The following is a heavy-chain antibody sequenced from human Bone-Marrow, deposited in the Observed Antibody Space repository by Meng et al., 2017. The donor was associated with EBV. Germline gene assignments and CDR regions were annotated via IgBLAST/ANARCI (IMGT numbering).Heavy chain of an antibody. D-gene: IGHD1-26*01. Sequence: QVQRQCAGPGMGKPAGALSLTCVVTEGSLISSNWWSWVRQPPGNGLKWIGEIYHSGRTNYNPSLKSRVTISVDKSKNQLSLKLSSVTAADTAVYYCARDLRETSGTFPFDYWGQGTLVTVSS. V-gene: IGHV4-4*02. CDR3: ARDLRETSGTFPFDY. J-gene: IGHJ4*02. CDR1: EGSLISSNW. CDR2: IYHSGRT.